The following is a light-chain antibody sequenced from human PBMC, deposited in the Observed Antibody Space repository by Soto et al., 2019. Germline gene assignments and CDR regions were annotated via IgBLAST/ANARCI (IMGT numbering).Light chain of an antibody. CDR2: DVS. Sequence: QSALTQPASVSGSPGQTIIMSCTGTSSDIGGSNSVSWYQQHPDKAPKLILFDVSHRPSKIPDRFSGSKSGNSASLTISGLQADDEADYYCGSYSASGTLVVFGGGTKVTVL. CDR3: GSYSASGTLVV. V-gene: IGLV2-14*01. CDR1: SSDIGGSNS. J-gene: IGLJ3*02.